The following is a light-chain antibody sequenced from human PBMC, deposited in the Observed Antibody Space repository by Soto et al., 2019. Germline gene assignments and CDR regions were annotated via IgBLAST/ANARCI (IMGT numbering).Light chain of an antibody. J-gene: IGKJ2*01. CDR3: QQSYSTPYT. V-gene: IGKV1-39*01. CDR2: TAS. Sequence: DIQMTQSPYSLSASVGDRVINTCRASQSINSYLNWYRQKPGKAPKLLVYTASSLQSGVPSRFSGSGSRTDFTLTISSLLTEDFATYYCQQSYSTPYTFGQGTKLEIK. CDR1: QSINSY.